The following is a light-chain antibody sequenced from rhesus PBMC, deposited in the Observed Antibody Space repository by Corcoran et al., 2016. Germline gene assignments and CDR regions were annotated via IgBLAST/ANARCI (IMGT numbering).Light chain of an antibody. J-gene: IGKJ1*01. CDR2: VGN. CDR1: QDINSF. V-gene: IGKV1-32*05. CDR3: QQYKSLPWT. Sequence: DIRMTQSPSSLSASVGDRITLTCRASQDINSFLNWYQQKPGKAPKFLRYVGNRLESGVPSGFRGGGSGKEVTLTISSLQPEDFATYYCQQYKSLPWTFGQGTKVEIK.